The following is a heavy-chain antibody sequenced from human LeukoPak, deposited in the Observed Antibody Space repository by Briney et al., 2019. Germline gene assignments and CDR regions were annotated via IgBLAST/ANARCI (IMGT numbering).Heavy chain of an antibody. CDR2: IYHSGST. CDR1: GGSFSGYY. J-gene: IGHJ4*02. CDR3: ARVTGYVMEDYFDY. D-gene: IGHD6-13*01. V-gene: IGHV4-34*01. Sequence: SETLSLTCAVYGGSFSGYYWGWIRQPPGKGLEWIGNIYHSGSTYYNPSLKSRVTISLDTSKNQFSLKLSSVTAADTAVYYCARVTGYVMEDYFDYWGQGTLVTVSS.